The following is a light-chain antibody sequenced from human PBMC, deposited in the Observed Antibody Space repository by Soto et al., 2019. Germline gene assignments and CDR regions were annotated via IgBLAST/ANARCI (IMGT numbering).Light chain of an antibody. CDR1: SSNIGAGYD. V-gene: IGLV1-40*01. CDR2: GNS. CDR3: QSYDSSLSGWV. J-gene: IGLJ3*02. Sequence: QAVVTQPPSFSGAPGQRVTISCTGSSSNIGAGYDVHWYQQLPGTAPKLLMYGNSNRPSGVPDRFSGSKSGTSASLAITGLQAEDGADYSCQSYDSSLSGWVFGGGTKRTVL.